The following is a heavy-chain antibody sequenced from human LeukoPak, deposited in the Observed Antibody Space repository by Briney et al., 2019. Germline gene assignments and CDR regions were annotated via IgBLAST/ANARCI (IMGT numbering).Heavy chain of an antibody. CDR2: IYSGGNT. V-gene: IGHV3-66*01. CDR3: ASFLGPPGDFWSGYSHAMAFDI. D-gene: IGHD3-3*01. Sequence: GGSLRLSCAASGFTVSSNYMSWVRQAPGKGLECVSVIYSGGNTYYADSVKGRFTISRDNSKNTLYLQMNSLRAEDTAVYYCASFLGPPGDFWSGYSHAMAFDIWGQGTMVTVSS. J-gene: IGHJ3*02. CDR1: GFTVSSNY.